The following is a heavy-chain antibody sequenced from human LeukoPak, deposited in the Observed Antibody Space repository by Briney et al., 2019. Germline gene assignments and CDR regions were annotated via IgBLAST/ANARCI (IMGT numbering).Heavy chain of an antibody. CDR2: INTDGITT. J-gene: IGHJ5*02. CDR1: GFTFSSHW. D-gene: IGHD2-2*01. CDR3: ARPHVPTASTNWFDP. V-gene: IGHV3-74*01. Sequence: GGSLRLSCADSGFTFSSHWMHWVRQAPGKGLVWVSRINTDGITTNYADSVKGRFTISRDNAKNTLYLQMNSLRAEDTAVYYCARPHVPTASTNWFDPWGQGTLVTVSS.